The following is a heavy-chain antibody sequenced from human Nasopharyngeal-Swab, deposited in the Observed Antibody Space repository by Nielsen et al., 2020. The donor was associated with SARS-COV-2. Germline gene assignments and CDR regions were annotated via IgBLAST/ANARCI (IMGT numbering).Heavy chain of an antibody. CDR2: ISGSSDYT. V-gene: IGHV3-11*06. CDR1: GFSFSDYY. D-gene: IGHD3-16*01. CDR3: AGLQRGPFDY. J-gene: IGHJ4*02. Sequence: GGSLRLSCAVSGFSFSDYYMGWIRQAPGKGLEWLSYISGSSDYTNYADSVKGRFTISRDNYKNTLYLQMNSLRAEDTAVYYCAGLQRGPFDYWGQGTLVTVSS.